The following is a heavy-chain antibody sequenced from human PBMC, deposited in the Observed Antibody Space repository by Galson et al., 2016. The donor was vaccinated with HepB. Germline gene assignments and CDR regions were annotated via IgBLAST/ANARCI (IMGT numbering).Heavy chain of an antibody. CDR1: GFSFSSYW. CDR3: VRDGPFSDIDLDV. Sequence: SLRLSCAASGFSFSSYWMYRVRQAPGQGLVWVSHIDTDGRSSYYADSVKGRFTISRDNAENTLSLKMNSLRSEDTAVYFCVRDGPFSDIDLDVWGKGTTVTVSS. D-gene: IGHD2-15*01. J-gene: IGHJ6*04. V-gene: IGHV3-74*01. CDR2: IDTDGRSS.